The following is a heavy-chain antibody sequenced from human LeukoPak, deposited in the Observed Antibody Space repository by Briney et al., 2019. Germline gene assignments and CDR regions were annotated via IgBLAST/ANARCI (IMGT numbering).Heavy chain of an antibody. CDR3: ARALAH. J-gene: IGHJ4*02. CDR2: IHPDGSDT. D-gene: IGHD3-3*02. V-gene: IGHV3-7*01. Sequence: GGSLRLSCEASGFTFSSFWMGWVRQAPGKGLEWVANIHPDGSDTSYVDSVKGRFTISRDNAKNSLYLQMDSLRAEDTAVYYCARALAHWGQGTLVTVSP. CDR1: GFTFSSFW.